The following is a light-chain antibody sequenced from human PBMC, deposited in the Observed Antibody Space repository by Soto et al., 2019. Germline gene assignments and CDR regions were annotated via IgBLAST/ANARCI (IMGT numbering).Light chain of an antibody. Sequence: DIQMTQSPSSLSASVGDRLTITCQASQDISTYLNWYQQKPGKAPKLLISDASKLEPGVPSRFSGSGSGTHFTFIITRLQPEDIATYYCQQYDNLLTFGQGTKVDIK. CDR3: QQYDNLLT. V-gene: IGKV1-33*01. J-gene: IGKJ2*01. CDR1: QDISTY. CDR2: DAS.